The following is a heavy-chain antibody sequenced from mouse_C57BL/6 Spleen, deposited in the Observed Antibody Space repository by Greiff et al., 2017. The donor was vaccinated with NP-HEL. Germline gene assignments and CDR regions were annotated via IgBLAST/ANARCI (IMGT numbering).Heavy chain of an antibody. D-gene: IGHD1-1*01. Sequence: EVKLVESEGGLVQPGRSMKLSCTASGFTFSDYYMAWVRQVPEKGLEWVANINYDGSSTYYLDSLKSRFIISRDNAKNILYLQMSSLKSEDTATYYCARGGSREGDFDYWGQGTTLTVSS. CDR1: GFTFSDYY. V-gene: IGHV5-16*01. J-gene: IGHJ2*01. CDR2: INYDGSST. CDR3: ARGGSREGDFDY.